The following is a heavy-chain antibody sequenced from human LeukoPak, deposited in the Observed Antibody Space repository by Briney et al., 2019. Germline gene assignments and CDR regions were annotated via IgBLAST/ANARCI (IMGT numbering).Heavy chain of an antibody. Sequence: ASVKVSCKASGYTFTSYGISWVRQAPGQGLEWMGWISAYNGNTNYAQKLQGRVTMTTDTSTSTAYMELRSLRSDDTAVYFCARDPIEYSYGYYFDYRGQGTLVTVSS. CDR2: ISAYNGNT. CDR1: GYTFTSYG. CDR3: ARDPIEYSYGYYFDY. J-gene: IGHJ4*02. D-gene: IGHD5-18*01. V-gene: IGHV1-18*01.